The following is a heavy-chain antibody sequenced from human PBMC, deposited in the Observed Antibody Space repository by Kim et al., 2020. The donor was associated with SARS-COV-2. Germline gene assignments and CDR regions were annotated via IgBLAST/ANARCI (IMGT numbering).Heavy chain of an antibody. Sequence: YSPSFQGHVTISADKSISTAYLQWSSLKASDTAMYYCARGPSYYDILTGPWGQGTLVTVSS. V-gene: IGHV5-10-1*01. J-gene: IGHJ5*02. D-gene: IGHD3-9*01. CDR3: ARGPSYYDILTGP.